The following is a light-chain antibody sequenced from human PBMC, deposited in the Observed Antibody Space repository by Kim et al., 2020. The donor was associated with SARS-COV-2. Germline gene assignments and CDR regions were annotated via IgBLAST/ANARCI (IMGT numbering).Light chain of an antibody. CDR1: SLRSYY. CDR3: NSRDSSGNHV. J-gene: IGLJ1*01. Sequence: VAWGQTGRITGQGDSLRSYYASWYQQKPGQAPVLVIYGKNNRPSGIPDRFSGSSSGNTASLTITGAQAEDEADYYCNSRDSSGNHVFGTGTKVTVL. CDR2: GKN. V-gene: IGLV3-19*01.